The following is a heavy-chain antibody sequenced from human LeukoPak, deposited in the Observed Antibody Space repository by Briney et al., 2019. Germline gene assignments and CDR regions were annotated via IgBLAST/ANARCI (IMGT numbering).Heavy chain of an antibody. Sequence: SETLSLTCTVSGGSVTNDNYFWSWTRQPPGEGLEWIGYIYHSAGSYFNPSLKSRVTMSIDTSKNQFSLKLSSVTAADTAVYYCASRLLRESREYYFDYWGQGTLVTVSS. CDR1: GGSVTNDNYF. CDR2: IYHSAGS. CDR3: ASRLLRESREYYFDY. D-gene: IGHD3-10*01. J-gene: IGHJ4*02. V-gene: IGHV4-30-4*01.